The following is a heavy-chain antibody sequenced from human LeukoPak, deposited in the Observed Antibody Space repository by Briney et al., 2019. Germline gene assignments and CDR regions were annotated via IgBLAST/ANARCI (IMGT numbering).Heavy chain of an antibody. CDR2: ISSSGSTI. V-gene: IGHV3-48*04. CDR1: GFTFSSYS. D-gene: IGHD3-10*01. CDR3: ARDLFGPKNYFDY. J-gene: IGHJ4*02. Sequence: GGSLRLSCAASGFTFSSYSMNWVRQAPGKGLEWISYISSSGSTIYYADSVKGRFTISRDNAKNSLYLQMHSPRVEDTAVYYCARDLFGPKNYFDYWGQGTLVTVSS.